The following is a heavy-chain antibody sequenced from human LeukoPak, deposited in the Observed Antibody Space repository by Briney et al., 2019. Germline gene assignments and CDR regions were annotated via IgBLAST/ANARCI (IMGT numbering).Heavy chain of an antibody. CDR3: ARPVCGGDCYPYDY. Sequence: GGSLRLSCAASGFTFSSYWMHWVRQAPGKGLVWVSRINSDGSSTSYADSVKGRFTISRDNAKNTVNLQMSSLRDEDTAVYYCARPVCGGDCYPYDYCGQGSLVTVSS. V-gene: IGHV3-74*01. J-gene: IGHJ4*02. CDR2: INSDGSST. D-gene: IGHD2-21*02. CDR1: GFTFSSYW.